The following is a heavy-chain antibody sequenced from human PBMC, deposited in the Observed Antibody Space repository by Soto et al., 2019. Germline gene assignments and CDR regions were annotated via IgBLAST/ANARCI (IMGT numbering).Heavy chain of an antibody. J-gene: IGHJ5*02. V-gene: IGHV3-30*18. CDR3: VKPKEHFYDSSPGET. D-gene: IGHD3-22*01. Sequence: PGGSLRLSCAASGFTFSNHGMHWVRQAPGKGLEWVAIISFDGNNKYYSDSVKGRFTISRDNSKNMVFLQMNSLRPEDTAVYYCVKPKEHFYDSSPGETWGQGTPVTVSS. CDR1: GFTFSNHG. CDR2: ISFDGNNK.